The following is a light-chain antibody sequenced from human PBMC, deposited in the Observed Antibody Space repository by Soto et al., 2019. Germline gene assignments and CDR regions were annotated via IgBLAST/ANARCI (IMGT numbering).Light chain of an antibody. Sequence: AIRMTQSPSSFSASTGDRVTITCRASQGISSYLAWYQQKPGKAPKLLIYAASSLQSGVPSRFSGSGSGTDFTLTISSLQPEDFATYYCQQANNFPITFGQGTRLEIK. CDR3: QQANNFPIT. CDR2: AAS. V-gene: IGKV1-8*01. CDR1: QGISSY. J-gene: IGKJ5*01.